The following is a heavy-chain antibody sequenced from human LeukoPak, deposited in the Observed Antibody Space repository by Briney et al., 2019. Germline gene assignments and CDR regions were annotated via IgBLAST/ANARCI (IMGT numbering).Heavy chain of an antibody. D-gene: IGHD3-22*01. J-gene: IGHJ4*02. V-gene: IGHV4-59*01. CDR1: GGSISSYY. CDR2: IYYSGST. CDR3: ARVDSSGYYLAFDC. Sequence: SETLSLTCTVSGGSISSYYWSWIRQPPGKGLEWIGYIYYSGSTNYNPSLKSRVTISVDTSKNQFSLKLSSVTAADTAVYYCARVDSSGYYLAFDCWGQGTLVTVSS.